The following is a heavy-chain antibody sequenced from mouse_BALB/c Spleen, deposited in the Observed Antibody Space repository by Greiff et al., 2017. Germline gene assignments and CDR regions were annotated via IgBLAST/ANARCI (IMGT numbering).Heavy chain of an antibody. CDR2: IDPANGNT. CDR3: ARSDYGNYYAMDY. V-gene: IGHV14-3*02. Sequence: VQLQQSGAELVKPGASVKLSCTASGFNIKDTYMHWVKQRPEQGLEWIGRIDPANGNTKYDPKFQGKATITADTSSNTAYLQLSSLTSEDTAVYYCARSDYGNYYAMDYWGQGTAVTVSS. J-gene: IGHJ4*01. D-gene: IGHD2-1*01. CDR1: GFNIKDTY.